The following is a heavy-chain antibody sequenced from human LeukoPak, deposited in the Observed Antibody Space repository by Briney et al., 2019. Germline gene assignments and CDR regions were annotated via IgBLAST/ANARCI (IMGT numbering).Heavy chain of an antibody. V-gene: IGHV1-24*01. CDR2: FDPEDGET. D-gene: IGHD6-19*01. CDR1: GGTFSSYA. J-gene: IGHJ4*02. Sequence: ASVKVSCKASGGTFSSYAISWVRQAPGQGLEWMGGFDPEDGETIYAQKFQGRVTMTEDTSTDTAYMELSSLRSEDTAVYYCATGWLNDDYWGQGTLVTVSS. CDR3: ATGWLNDDY.